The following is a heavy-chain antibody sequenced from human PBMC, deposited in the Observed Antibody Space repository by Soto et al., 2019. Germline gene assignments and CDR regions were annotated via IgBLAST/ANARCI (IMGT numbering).Heavy chain of an antibody. Sequence: SETLSLTCAVSGYSISSGYYWAWIRQPPGQGLEWFGSISHSGSTYYNPSLKSRVTISVHTSKNQFSLDLTSVTAADTALYYFARVQISGHGVDYWGQGXXVTVSS. CDR1: GYSISSGYY. CDR3: ARVQISGHGVDY. CDR2: ISHSGST. D-gene: IGHD5-12*01. V-gene: IGHV4-38-2*01. J-gene: IGHJ4*02.